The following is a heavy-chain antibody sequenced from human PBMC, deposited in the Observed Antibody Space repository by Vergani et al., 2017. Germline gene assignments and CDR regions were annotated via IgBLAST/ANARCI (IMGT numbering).Heavy chain of an antibody. CDR3: AREGRGYSGYEGGYYFDY. CDR1: GYTFTSYY. CDR2: INPSGGST. V-gene: IGHV1-46*01. J-gene: IGHJ4*02. Sequence: QVQLVQSGAEVKKPGASVKVSCKASGYTFTSYYMHWVRQAPGQGLEWMGIINPSGGSTSYAQKFQGRVTMTRDTSTSTVYMELSSLRSEDTAVYYCAREGRGYSGYEGGYYFDYWGQGTLVTVSS. D-gene: IGHD5-12*01.